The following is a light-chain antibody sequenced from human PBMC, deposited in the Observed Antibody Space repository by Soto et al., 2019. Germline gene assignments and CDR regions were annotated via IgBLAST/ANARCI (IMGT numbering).Light chain of an antibody. Sequence: EIVLTQSPATLSLSPGERATLSCRASQSVSSYLAWYQQKPGQAPRLLIYDASNRATGIPARFSGSGSGTDFPLTISSLEPEAFAVYYCQQRSNWLLTFGGGTKVEIK. V-gene: IGKV3-11*01. CDR1: QSVSSY. CDR3: QQRSNWLLT. CDR2: DAS. J-gene: IGKJ4*01.